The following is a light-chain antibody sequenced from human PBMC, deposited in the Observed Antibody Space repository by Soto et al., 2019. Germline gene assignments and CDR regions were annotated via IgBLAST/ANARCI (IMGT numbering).Light chain of an antibody. J-gene: IGLJ3*02. V-gene: IGLV1-47*01. CDR1: SSNIGSNY. CDR2: ANN. CDR3: AAWDDNLSGWA. Sequence: QSVLTQPPSASGTPGQRVTISCSGSSSNIGSNYVYWYQQFPGTTPKLLIFANNQRASGVPDRISGSKSGTSASLAISGLRSEDEADYHCAAWDDNLSGWAFGGGTKLTVL.